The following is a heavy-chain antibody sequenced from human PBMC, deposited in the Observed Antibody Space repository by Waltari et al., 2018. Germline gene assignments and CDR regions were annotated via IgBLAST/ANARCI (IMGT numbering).Heavy chain of an antibody. Sequence: EVQLVESGGGLVQPGGSLRLSCGASGFTVSRYWVSWVRQTAGKGLEWVANINSDGSQKYYVDSVKGRFTISRDNAKNSVYLQMNSLRVEDTAVYYCAKSRGFEYWGQGTLITVSS. V-gene: IGHV3-7*01. D-gene: IGHD2-2*01. CDR3: AKSRGFEY. CDR2: INSDGSQK. CDR1: GFTVSRYW. J-gene: IGHJ4*02.